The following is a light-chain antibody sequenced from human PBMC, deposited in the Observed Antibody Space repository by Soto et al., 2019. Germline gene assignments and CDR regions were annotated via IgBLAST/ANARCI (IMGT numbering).Light chain of an antibody. CDR3: QQYNSYSLT. CDR1: QSISSW. V-gene: IGKV1-5*03. CDR2: KAS. J-gene: IGKJ4*01. Sequence: DIQMTQSPSTLSASVGDRVSITCRASQSISSWLAWYQQKPGKAPKLLIYKASSLESGVPSRFSGSGSGTEFTLTISSLQPDDFATYYCQQYNSYSLTFGGGTKVEIK.